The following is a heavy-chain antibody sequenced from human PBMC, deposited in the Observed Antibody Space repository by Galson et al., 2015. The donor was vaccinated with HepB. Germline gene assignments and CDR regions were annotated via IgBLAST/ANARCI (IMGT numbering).Heavy chain of an antibody. CDR1: GFTFSNAW. Sequence: SLRLSCAASGFTFSNAWMSWVRQAPGKGLEWVGRIKSKTDGGTTDYAAPVKGRFTISRDDSKNTLYLQMNSLKTEDTAVYYCTTLIRRYGVHNWFDPWGQGTLVTVSS. D-gene: IGHD4-17*01. CDR2: IKSKTDGGTT. J-gene: IGHJ5*02. CDR3: TTLIRRYGVHNWFDP. V-gene: IGHV3-15*01.